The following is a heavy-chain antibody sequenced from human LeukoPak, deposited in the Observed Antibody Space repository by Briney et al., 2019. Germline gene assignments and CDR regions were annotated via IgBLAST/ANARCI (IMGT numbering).Heavy chain of an antibody. CDR3: ARVASRIDGFDI. CDR2: IIPILGIA. Sequence: SVTVSCKSSGGTVSSYAISRVRQPPGQGLEWMGRIIPILGIANYAQKFQGRVTITADKSTSTAYMELSSLRSEDTAVYYCARVASRIDGFDIWGQGTMVTVSS. J-gene: IGHJ3*02. CDR1: GGTVSSYA. D-gene: IGHD2-15*01. V-gene: IGHV1-69*04.